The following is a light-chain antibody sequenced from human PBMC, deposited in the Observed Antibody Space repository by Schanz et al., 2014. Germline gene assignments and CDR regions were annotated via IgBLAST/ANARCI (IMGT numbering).Light chain of an antibody. J-gene: IGLJ2*01. CDR3: CSYAGSTSVV. Sequence: QSALTQPASVSGSPGQSITISCTGTSSDVGGYNYVSWYQQHPGKAPKLIIYDVNRRPSGVPDRFSGSKSGNTASLRISELQAEDESNYSCCSYAGSTSVVFGGGTKLTVL. CDR1: SSDVGGYNY. CDR2: DVN. V-gene: IGLV2-23*02.